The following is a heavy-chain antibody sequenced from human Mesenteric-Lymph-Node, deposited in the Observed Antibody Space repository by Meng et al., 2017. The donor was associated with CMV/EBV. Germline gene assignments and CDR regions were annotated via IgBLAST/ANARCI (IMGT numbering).Heavy chain of an antibody. V-gene: IGHV4-39*07. J-gene: IGHJ4*02. D-gene: IGHD2-2*01. Sequence: SETLSLTCSVSGGSISSGNYYWGWIRQPPGKGLEWIGSSYYSGGTYYNPSLKSRVTISVDTSKNQFSLKLSSVTAADTAVYYCARGYCSSTSCYSIDYWGQGTLVTVSS. CDR2: SYYSGGT. CDR1: GGSISSGNYY. CDR3: ARGYCSSTSCYSIDY.